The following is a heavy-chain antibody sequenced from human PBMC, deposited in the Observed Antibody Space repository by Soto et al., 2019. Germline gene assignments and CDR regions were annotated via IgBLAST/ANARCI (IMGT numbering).Heavy chain of an antibody. V-gene: IGHV1-2*02. CDR1: GYTFTGYY. Sequence: RASVKVSCKASGYTFTGYYMHWVRQAPGQGLEWMGWINPNSGGTNYAQKFQGRVTMTRDTSISTAYMELSRLRSDDTAVYYCAREGRYFDWLLNYYGMDVWGQGTTITVSS. CDR3: AREGRYFDWLLNYYGMDV. CDR2: INPNSGGT. J-gene: IGHJ6*02. D-gene: IGHD3-9*01.